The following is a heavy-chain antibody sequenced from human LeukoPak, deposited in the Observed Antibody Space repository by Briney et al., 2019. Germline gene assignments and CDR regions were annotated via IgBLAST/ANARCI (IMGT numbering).Heavy chain of an antibody. V-gene: IGHV3-30*02. CDR1: GFTFSSYG. CDR3: AKDLSYYGSGSLFDY. D-gene: IGHD3-10*01. Sequence: VGSLRLSCAASGFTFSSYGMHWVRQAPGKGLGWVAFIRYDGSNKYYADSVKGRFTISRDNSKNTLYLQINSLRAEDTAVYYCAKDLSYYGSGSLFDYWGQGTLVTVSS. CDR2: IRYDGSNK. J-gene: IGHJ4*02.